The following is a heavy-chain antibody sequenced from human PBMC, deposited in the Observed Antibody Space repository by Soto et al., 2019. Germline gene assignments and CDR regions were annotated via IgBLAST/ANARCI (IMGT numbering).Heavy chain of an antibody. CDR3: ARVPPLGYYMDV. Sequence: PSETLSLTCTVSGGSISSYYWSWIRQPPGKGLEWIGYIYYSGSTNYNPSLKSRVTKSVDTSKNQFSLKLSSVTAADTAVYYCARVPPLGYYMDVWGKGTTVTVSS. V-gene: IGHV4-59*01. CDR2: IYYSGST. CDR1: GGSISSYY. D-gene: IGHD3-3*02. J-gene: IGHJ6*03.